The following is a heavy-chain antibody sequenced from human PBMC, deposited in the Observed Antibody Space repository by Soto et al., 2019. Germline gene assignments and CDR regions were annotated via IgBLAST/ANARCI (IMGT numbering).Heavy chain of an antibody. J-gene: IGHJ4*03. CDR2: MNPNSGNT. CDR3: GRRAAAGGDWLDL. D-gene: IGHD3-9*01. Sequence: QVQLVQSGAEVKKPGASVKVSCKASGYTFTSYDINWVRQATGQGLEWMGWMNPNSGNTGYAQKFQGRVTMTWNTTTYTAYRRLSCVEAEDKSFAYVGRRAAAGGDWLDLWGQGTLVTVSS. CDR1: GYTFTSYD. V-gene: IGHV1-8*01.